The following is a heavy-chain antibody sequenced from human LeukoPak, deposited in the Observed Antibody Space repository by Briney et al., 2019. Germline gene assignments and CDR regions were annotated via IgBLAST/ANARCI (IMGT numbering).Heavy chain of an antibody. CDR3: ASRPAPSLGPLDY. D-gene: IGHD2-2*01. V-gene: IGHV3-23*01. CDR2: FSGSGGST. CDR1: GFTFSNYA. Sequence: GGSLRLSCAASGFTFSNYAMAWVRQIPGKGLEWVSVFSGSGGSTYYADSVKGRFTVSRDNSKNTLYLQMNNLRVDDTAIYYCASRPAPSLGPLDYWGQGTLVTVSS. J-gene: IGHJ4*02.